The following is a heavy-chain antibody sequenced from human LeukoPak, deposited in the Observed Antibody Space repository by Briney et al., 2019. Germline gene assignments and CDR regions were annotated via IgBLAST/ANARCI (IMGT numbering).Heavy chain of an antibody. CDR3: ARPTYCSSTSCYDFFDY. D-gene: IGHD2-2*01. CDR1: GFTFSDYY. CDR2: ISSSGSTI. V-gene: IGHV3-11*04. Sequence: PGGSLRLSCAASGFTFSDYYMSWIRQAPGKGLEWVSYISSSGSTIYYADSVKGRFTISRDNAKNSLYLQMNSLRAEDTAVYYCARPTYCSSTSCYDFFDYWGQGTLVTVSS. J-gene: IGHJ4*02.